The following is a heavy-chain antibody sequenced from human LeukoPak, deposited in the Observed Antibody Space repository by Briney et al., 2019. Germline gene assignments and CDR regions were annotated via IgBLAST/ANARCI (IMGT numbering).Heavy chain of an antibody. CDR1: GFTFSDFY. D-gene: IGHD2-21*02. CDR3: AGSNCGGDCYNWYFDL. J-gene: IGHJ2*01. CDR2: ISSSSTDT. V-gene: IGHV3-11*06. Sequence: GGSLRLSCAASGFTFSDFYMSWIRQAPGKGLEWLSDISSSSTDTNYADSVKGRFTISRDNAKNSLFLQLNSLRAEDTAVYYCAGSNCGGDCYNWYFDLWGRGTLVTVSS.